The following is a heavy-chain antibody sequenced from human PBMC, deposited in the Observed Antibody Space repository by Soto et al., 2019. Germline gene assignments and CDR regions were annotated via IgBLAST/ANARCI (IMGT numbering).Heavy chain of an antibody. V-gene: IGHV3-30-3*01. CDR1: GFTFSSSA. Sequence: GGSLRLSCAASGFTFSSSAMHWVRQAPGKGLEWVAVISYDGSNKYYADSVKGRFTISRDNSKNTLYLQMNSLRAEDTAVYYCARDKRDLRFLQWSYYFDYCGQRTLVTVSS. D-gene: IGHD3-3*01. J-gene: IGHJ4*02. CDR3: ARDKRDLRFLQWSYYFDY. CDR2: ISYDGSNK.